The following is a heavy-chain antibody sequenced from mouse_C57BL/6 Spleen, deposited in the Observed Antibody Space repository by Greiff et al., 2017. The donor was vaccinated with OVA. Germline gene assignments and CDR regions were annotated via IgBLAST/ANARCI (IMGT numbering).Heavy chain of an antibody. CDR2: LYSGDGDT. J-gene: IGHJ2*01. CDR3: ARDYGSSYYFGD. Sequence: VQLQQSGPEQVKPGASVKISCKASGYAFSSSWMNWVKQRPGKGLEWIGRLYSGDGDTNYNGKLKGKATLTADKSSSTAYLQLSSLASEDSAVYFCARDYGSSYYFGDWGKGTTLTVSS. D-gene: IGHD1-1*01. CDR1: GYAFSSSW. V-gene: IGHV1-82*01.